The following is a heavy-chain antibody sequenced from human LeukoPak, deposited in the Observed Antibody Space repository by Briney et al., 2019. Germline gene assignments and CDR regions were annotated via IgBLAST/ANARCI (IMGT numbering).Heavy chain of an antibody. V-gene: IGHV3-30*02. D-gene: IGHD1-26*01. Sequence: GGSLRLSCAASGFTFRSYGMHWVRQAPGKGLEWVAFIRYDGNNKYYADSVKGRFTISRDNSKNTVYLQMNSLRAEDTAVYYCARDSGVGACLFCSAFDLWGQGTMVTVSS. CDR2: IRYDGNNK. J-gene: IGHJ3*01. CDR3: ARDSGVGACLFCSAFDL. CDR1: GFTFRSYG.